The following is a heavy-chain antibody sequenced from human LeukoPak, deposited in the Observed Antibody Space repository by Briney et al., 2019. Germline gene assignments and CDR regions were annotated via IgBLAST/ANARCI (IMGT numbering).Heavy chain of an antibody. CDR1: GFTFDDSA. D-gene: IGHD4-17*01. J-gene: IGHJ4*02. CDR2: ISWNSGSI. V-gene: IGHV3-9*01. CDR3: ARAGGSTVSHSDY. Sequence: SLRLSCAASGFTFDDSAMHWVRQAPGKGLEWVSGISWNSGSIGYADSVKGRFTISRDNAKNSLYLQMNSLRAEDTAVYYCARAGGSTVSHSDYWGQGTLVTVSS.